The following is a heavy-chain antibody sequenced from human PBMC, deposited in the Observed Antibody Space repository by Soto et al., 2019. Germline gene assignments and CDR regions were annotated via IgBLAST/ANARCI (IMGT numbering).Heavy chain of an antibody. CDR3: AREWLREGLRVDY. J-gene: IGHJ4*02. CDR2: ISAYNGNT. Sequence: QVQLVQSGAEVKKPGASVKVSCKASGYTFTSYGISWVRQAPGQGLEWMGWISAYNGNTNDAQKLQGRATLTTDTPTSTAYMEQRRLRSDDPAVYYCAREWLREGLRVDYWGQGTLVTESS. V-gene: IGHV1-18*01. D-gene: IGHD5-12*01. CDR1: GYTFTSYG.